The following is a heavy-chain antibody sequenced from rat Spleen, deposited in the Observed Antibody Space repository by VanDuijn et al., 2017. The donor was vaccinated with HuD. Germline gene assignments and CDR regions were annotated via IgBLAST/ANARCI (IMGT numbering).Heavy chain of an antibody. CDR3: TRGLSMSSTNYYYALFAY. CDR1: GYSITSNY. J-gene: IGHJ3*01. CDR2: IDYSGRT. V-gene: IGHV3-1*01. D-gene: IGHD1-6*01. Sequence: EVQLQESGPGLVKPSQSLSLTCSVTGYSITSNYWGWIRKFPGNKMEWMGYIDYSGRTSYNPSLKSRISITRDTSKNQFFLQLNSVTTDDTATYYGTRGLSMSSTNYYYALFAYWGQGTLVTVSS.